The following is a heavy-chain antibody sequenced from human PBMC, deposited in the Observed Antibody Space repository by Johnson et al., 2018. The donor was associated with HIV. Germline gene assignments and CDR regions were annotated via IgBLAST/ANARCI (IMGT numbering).Heavy chain of an antibody. D-gene: IGHD3-10*01. CDR1: GFTVSSNY. Sequence: VESGGGLVQPGGSLRLSCAASGFTVSSNYMSWVRQAPGKGLEWVSVIYGNERTFYADSVRGRFTISGATSTNTLHLQMHSLTAEDTALYYCARGTITMIRGVIGLDIWGQGTMVTVSS. J-gene: IGHJ3*02. CDR2: IYGNERT. V-gene: IGHV3-66*01. CDR3: ARGTITMIRGVIGLDI.